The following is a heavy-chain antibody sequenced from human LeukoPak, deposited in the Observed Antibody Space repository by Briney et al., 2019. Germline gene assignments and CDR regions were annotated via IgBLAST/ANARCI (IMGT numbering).Heavy chain of an antibody. Sequence: PVGSLRLSCAASGFTFSSYWMHCVRQVPGKGVVWVSRINEDGTRTTYADSVKGRFTISRDNDKNMLYLHMNSLRAEDTAVDYCSRDQIYCTCGTCYFEYWGQGTLVTVSS. D-gene: IGHD2-8*02. CDR1: GFTFSSYW. CDR3: SRDQIYCTCGTCYFEY. V-gene: IGHV3-74*01. J-gene: IGHJ4*02. CDR2: INEDGTRT.